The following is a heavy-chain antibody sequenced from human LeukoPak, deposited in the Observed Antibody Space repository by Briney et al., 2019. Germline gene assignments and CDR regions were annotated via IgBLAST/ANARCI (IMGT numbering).Heavy chain of an antibody. J-gene: IGHJ4*02. D-gene: IGHD3-10*01. V-gene: IGHV3-21*04. Sequence: PGGSLRLSCAASGFTFSSYSMNWVRQAPGKGLEWVSSISSSSSYIYYADSVKGRFTISRENAKNSLYLQMNSLKTGDAALYYCAKASVTMARLFDYWGQGTLVTVSS. CDR2: ISSSSSYI. CDR3: AKASVTMARLFDY. CDR1: GFTFSSYS.